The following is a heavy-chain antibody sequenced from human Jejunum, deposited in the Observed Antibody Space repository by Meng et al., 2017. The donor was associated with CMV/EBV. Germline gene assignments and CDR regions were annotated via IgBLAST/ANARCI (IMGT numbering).Heavy chain of an antibody. Sequence: QVQLQGPGPGLVKPSEPLSLTCTVSDGSISSYYWSWIRQSAGKGLEWIGRIHTSGTTNYNPSLKSRVTLSLDTSKDQFSLKLTSVTAADTAVYYCAREKSSCTSSTCYGVDSWGQGTLVTVSS. CDR2: IHTSGTT. J-gene: IGHJ4*02. CDR3: AREKSSCTSSTCYGVDS. V-gene: IGHV4-4*07. D-gene: IGHD2-2*01. CDR1: DGSISSYY.